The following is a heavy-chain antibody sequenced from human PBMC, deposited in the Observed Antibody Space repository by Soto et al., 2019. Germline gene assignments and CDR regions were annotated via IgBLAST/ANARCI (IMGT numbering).Heavy chain of an antibody. CDR1: GFSLSHARMS. V-gene: IGHV2-26*01. CDR2: IFSNDEK. Sequence: SGPTLVNPTETLTLTCTVSGFSLSHARMSVSWIRQPPGKALEWLAHIFSNDEKSYSTPLKSRLTISKDTSKSQVVLRMTNMDPVDTATYYCARIRLYGGNTALDYWGQGTLVTVSS. CDR3: ARIRLYGGNTALDY. D-gene: IGHD2-15*01. J-gene: IGHJ4*02.